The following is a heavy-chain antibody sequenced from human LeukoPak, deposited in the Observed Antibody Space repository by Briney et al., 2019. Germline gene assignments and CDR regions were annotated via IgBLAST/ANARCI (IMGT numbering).Heavy chain of an antibody. CDR3: ARSPYSSSWYEY. D-gene: IGHD6-13*01. CDR2: IYSGGST. J-gene: IGHJ4*02. V-gene: IGHV3-66*01. CDR1: GSTVSNNY. Sequence: GGSLRLSCAASGSTVSNNYMSWVRQAPGKGLEWVSVIYSGGSTFYADSVKGRFTISRDNSKNTLYLQMNSLRAEDTAVYYCARSPYSSSWYEYWGQGTLVTVSS.